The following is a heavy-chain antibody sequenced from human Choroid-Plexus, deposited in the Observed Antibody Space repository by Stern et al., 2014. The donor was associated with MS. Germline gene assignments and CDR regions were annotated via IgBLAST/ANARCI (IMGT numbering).Heavy chain of an antibody. J-gene: IGHJ5*02. D-gene: IGHD2/OR15-2a*01. V-gene: IGHV3-30*18. CDR1: GFTFGSCA. CDR3: AKDRQYLTYFFDH. Sequence: VQLEESGGGVVQPGRPLRLSCVASGFTFGSCAMHGVRQAHGQGLERVAGVSYDGSNKYYADSVKGRFTISRDNSQNTLYMQMSSLRPEDTAVYYCAKDRQYLTYFFDHWGQGSLVTVSS. CDR2: VSYDGSNK.